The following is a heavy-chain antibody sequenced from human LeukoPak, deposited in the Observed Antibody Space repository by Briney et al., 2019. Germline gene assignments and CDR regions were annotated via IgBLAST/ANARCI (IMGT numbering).Heavy chain of an antibody. V-gene: IGHV4-34*01. CDR3: ARHPSAVAGKTFDC. D-gene: IGHD6-19*01. J-gene: IGHJ4*02. CDR2: INRSGST. CDR1: GGSFSGYY. Sequence: PSETLSLTCAVYGGSFSGYYWGWIRQPPGKGLEWVGQINRSGSTNYNPSLKSRVTISVDTSKNQLSLKVSSVTAADTAVYYCARHPSAVAGKTFDCWGQGTLVTVSS.